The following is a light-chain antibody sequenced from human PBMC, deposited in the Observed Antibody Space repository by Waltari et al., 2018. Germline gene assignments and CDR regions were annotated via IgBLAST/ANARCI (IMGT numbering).Light chain of an antibody. CDR3: QQYNSAPYS. J-gene: IGKJ2*03. CDR1: QGISSW. V-gene: IGKV1-12*01. CDR2: KAS. Sequence: DIQMTPSPSSLSASVGDRVTITCRASQGISSWLAWYQQKPGKAPKLLIYKASSLQSGVPSRFSGSGAGTDFTLTVSSLQPEEFATYYCQQYNSAPYSFGQGTKVESK.